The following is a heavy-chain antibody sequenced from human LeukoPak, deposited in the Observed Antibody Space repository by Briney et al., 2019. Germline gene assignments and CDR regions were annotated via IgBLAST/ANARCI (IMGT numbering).Heavy chain of an antibody. CDR3: AGEFCSGGSCPDDY. CDR1: GGSISSSNYY. V-gene: IGHV4-39*07. CDR2: IYYSGST. Sequence: SETLSLTCTVSGGSISSSNYYWGRIRQPPGKGLEWIGSIYYSGSTYYNPSLKSRVTISVDTSKNQFSLKLSSVTAADTAVYYCAGEFCSGGSCPDDYWGQGTLVTVSS. J-gene: IGHJ4*02. D-gene: IGHD2-15*01.